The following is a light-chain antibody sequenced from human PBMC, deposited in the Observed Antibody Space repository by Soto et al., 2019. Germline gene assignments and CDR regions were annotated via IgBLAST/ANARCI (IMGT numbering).Light chain of an antibody. CDR3: HQYNSYWT. CDR2: KAS. Sequence: DIQMTQSPSTLSASVGDRVTITCRASQSISSWLAWYQQKPGKAPKLLIYKASSLEGGVPSRFSGSGSGTEFTLTISSLQPDDFANYYCHQYNSYWTFGQGSKVDIK. V-gene: IGKV1-5*03. CDR1: QSISSW. J-gene: IGKJ1*01.